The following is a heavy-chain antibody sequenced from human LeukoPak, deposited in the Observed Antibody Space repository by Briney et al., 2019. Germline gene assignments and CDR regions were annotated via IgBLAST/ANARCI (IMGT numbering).Heavy chain of an antibody. D-gene: IGHD6-13*01. Sequence: GASVKVSCKASGGTFSSYAISWVRQAPGQGLEWMGGIIPIFGTANYAQKFQGRVTITTDESTSTACMGLSSLRSEDTAVYYCARGLAAAGTEAFNWFDPWGQGTLVTVSS. J-gene: IGHJ5*02. CDR2: IIPIFGTA. CDR1: GGTFSSYA. CDR3: ARGLAAAGTEAFNWFDP. V-gene: IGHV1-69*05.